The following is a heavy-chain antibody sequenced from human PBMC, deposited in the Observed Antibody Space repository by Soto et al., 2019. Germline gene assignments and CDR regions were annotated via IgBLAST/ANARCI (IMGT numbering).Heavy chain of an antibody. CDR2: ISGGGRTL. D-gene: IGHD3-10*01. J-gene: IGHJ4*02. CDR1: GFTFTDYY. CDR3: ARDSQGTIDY. V-gene: IGHV3-11*01. Sequence: QVQLVESGGGLVKPGGSLRLSCAASGFTFTDYYMNWIRQAPGKGLEWVSYISGGGRTLYYADSVKGRFTISRDNARSSLFLQMNSLRAEDTAVYYCARDSQGTIDYWGQGTLVTVSS.